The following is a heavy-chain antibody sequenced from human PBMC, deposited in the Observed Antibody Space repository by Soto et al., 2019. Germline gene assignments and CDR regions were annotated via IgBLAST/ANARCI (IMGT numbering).Heavy chain of an antibody. Sequence: PGGSLRLSCAASGFTFSIYAMSWVRQAPGKGLEWVSHISGSGGSTNYADSVKGRFTISRDNSKNTLYLQMNSLRAEDTAVYYCAKTLGYSGSYGVDYWGQGTLVTV. CDR2: ISGSGGST. V-gene: IGHV3-23*01. J-gene: IGHJ4*02. CDR1: GFTFSIYA. CDR3: AKTLGYSGSYGVDY. D-gene: IGHD1-26*01.